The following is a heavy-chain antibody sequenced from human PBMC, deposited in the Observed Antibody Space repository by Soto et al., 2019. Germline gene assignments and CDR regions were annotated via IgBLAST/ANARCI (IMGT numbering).Heavy chain of an antibody. J-gene: IGHJ4*02. Sequence: PGGSLRLSCAASGFTFSSYWMSWVRQAPGKGLEWVANIKQDGSEKYYVDSVKGRFTISRDNAKNSLYLQMNSLRAEDTAVYYCARDQRYSSSWKFDYWGQGTLVTVSS. V-gene: IGHV3-7*01. CDR3: ARDQRYSSSWKFDY. CDR2: IKQDGSEK. CDR1: GFTFSSYW. D-gene: IGHD6-13*01.